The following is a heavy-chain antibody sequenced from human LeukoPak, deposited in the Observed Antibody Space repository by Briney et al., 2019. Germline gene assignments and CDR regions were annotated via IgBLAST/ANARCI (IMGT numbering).Heavy chain of an antibody. D-gene: IGHD5-12*01. Sequence: SETLSLTCAVYGGSFSGYYWSWIRQPPGKGLEWIGEINHSGSTNYNPSLKSRVTISVDTSKNQFSLKLSSVTAADTAVYYCARDRSGYDLGFDYWGQGTLVTVSS. CDR3: ARDRSGYDLGFDY. CDR1: GGSFSGYY. CDR2: INHSGST. J-gene: IGHJ4*02. V-gene: IGHV4-34*01.